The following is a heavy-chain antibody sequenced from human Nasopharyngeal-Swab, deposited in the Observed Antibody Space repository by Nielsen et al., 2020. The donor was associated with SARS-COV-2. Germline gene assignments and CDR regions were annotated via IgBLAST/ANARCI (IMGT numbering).Heavy chain of an antibody. CDR3: AKSKIMITFGGARDYFDY. Sequence: GESLKISCAASGFIFSSYAMSWVRQAPGKGLEWVSAISGSGGSTYHADSEKGRFTISRDNSKNTLYLQMNSLRAEDTAVYYCAKSKIMITFGGARDYFDYWGQGTLVTVSS. D-gene: IGHD3-16*01. J-gene: IGHJ4*02. V-gene: IGHV3-23*01. CDR2: ISGSGGST. CDR1: GFIFSSYA.